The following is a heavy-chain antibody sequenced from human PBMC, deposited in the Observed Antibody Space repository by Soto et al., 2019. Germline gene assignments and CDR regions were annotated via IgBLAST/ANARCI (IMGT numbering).Heavy chain of an antibody. CDR1: GGTFSRHS. J-gene: IGHJ4*02. CDR3: ARDLTSVRGS. D-gene: IGHD3-10*01. CDR2: IIPIFDAT. Sequence: QVQMVQSGAEVKKPGSSARVSCKVSGGTFSRHSISWVRQAPGQGLEWMGGIIPIFDATQYAQKFQGRLTITADESTLTFHMDLSGLRPEDTAIYYCARDLTSVRGSWGQGTLVTVS. V-gene: IGHV1-69*01.